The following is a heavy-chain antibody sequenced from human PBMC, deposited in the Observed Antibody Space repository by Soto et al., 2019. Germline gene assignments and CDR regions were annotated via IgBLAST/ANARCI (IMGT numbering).Heavy chain of an antibody. CDR1: GFTFSSYA. Sequence: GGSLRLSCAASGFTFSSYAMSWVRQAPGKGLEWVSAISGSGGSTYYADSVKGRFTISRDNSKNTLYLQMNSLRAEDTAVYYCAKDRERVGWNYHLVYFDYWGQGTLVTVSS. V-gene: IGHV3-23*01. J-gene: IGHJ4*02. CDR3: AKDRERVGWNYHLVYFDY. CDR2: ISGSGGST. D-gene: IGHD1-7*01.